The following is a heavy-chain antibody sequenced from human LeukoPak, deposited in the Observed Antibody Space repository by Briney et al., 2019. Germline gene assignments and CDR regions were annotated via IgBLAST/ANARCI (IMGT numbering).Heavy chain of an antibody. CDR2: IKQDGSVK. D-gene: IGHD1-1*01. J-gene: IGHJ3*02. Sequence: GGSLRLSCAASGFTFSDYWMTWVRQAPGKGLDCVANIKQDGSVKNYVDSVKGRFTISRDNTKNSLYLQMNSLRAEDTAVYYCARMVQLERRRAFDIWGQGTMVTVSS. CDR1: GFTFSDYW. CDR3: ARMVQLERRRAFDI. V-gene: IGHV3-7*01.